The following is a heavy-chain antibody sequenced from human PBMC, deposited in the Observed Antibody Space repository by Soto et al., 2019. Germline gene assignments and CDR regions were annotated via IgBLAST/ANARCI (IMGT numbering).Heavy chain of an antibody. CDR3: ARSPGRVFGIILEGHNWLDP. V-gene: IGHV1-46*01. CDR2: INPNGGST. CDR1: EYPFTSYC. D-gene: IGHD3-10*01. J-gene: IGHJ5*02. Sequence: ASVKVSCKEPEYPFTSYCIHCVRQATAHGLEWMGIINPNGGSTMFARTFQVRITMTTDTPTSTVSIELKSLRSDETAVYYCARSPGRVFGIILEGHNWLDPRGQGSCVTGSS.